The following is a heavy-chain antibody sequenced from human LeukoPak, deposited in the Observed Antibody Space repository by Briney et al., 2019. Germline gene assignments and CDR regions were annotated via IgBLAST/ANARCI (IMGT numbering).Heavy chain of an antibody. V-gene: IGHV3-48*01. CDR1: GFTFSAYS. D-gene: IGHD3-22*01. J-gene: IGHJ4*02. CDR2: ISGGGGTI. CDR3: ARNQEIDYYDSSGFYWGVEY. Sequence: PGGSLRLSCAASGFTFSAYSMNWVRQAPGKGLEWVSLISGGGGTIYYADSVKGRFTISRDNAKNSLHLQMDSLRVEDTAVYYCARNQEIDYYDSSGFYWGVEYWGQGTLVTVSS.